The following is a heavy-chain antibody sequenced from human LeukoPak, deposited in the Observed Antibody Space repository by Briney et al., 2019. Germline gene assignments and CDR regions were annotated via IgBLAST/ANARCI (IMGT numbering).Heavy chain of an antibody. V-gene: IGHV4-59*01. J-gene: IGHJ4*02. Sequence: SETLSLTCTVSGVSISSFFWSWVRQPPGKGLEWVGYIFYTGNTKFNPSLKSRVTISLDTSKKQFSLKLSSVTAADTAVYYCARGGQYDDFDYWGQGTLVTVSS. CDR3: ARGGQYDDFDY. D-gene: IGHD3-16*01. CDR1: GVSISSFF. CDR2: IFYTGNT.